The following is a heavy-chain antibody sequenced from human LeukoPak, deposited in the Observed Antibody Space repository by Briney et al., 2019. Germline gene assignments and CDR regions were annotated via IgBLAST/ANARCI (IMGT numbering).Heavy chain of an antibody. CDR1: GGSISSTGHY. CDR3: ARHGAYPPRGSIQDKRSHFDY. J-gene: IGHJ4*02. Sequence: SETLSLTCTVSGGSISSTGHYWGWVRQPPGKGLEWIGSIYYSGSTYYNPSLKSRVTISVHTSTNQFSLKLSSVTAADTAVYYCARHGAYPPRGSIQDKRSHFDYWGQGALVTVSS. CDR2: IYYSGST. V-gene: IGHV4-39*01. D-gene: IGHD2-21*01.